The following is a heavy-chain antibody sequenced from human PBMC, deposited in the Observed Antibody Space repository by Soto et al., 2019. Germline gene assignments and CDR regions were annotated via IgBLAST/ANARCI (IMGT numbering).Heavy chain of an antibody. CDR1: GYTFTNYG. CDR3: SRGSSILASGDH. J-gene: IGHJ4*01. D-gene: IGHD6-6*01. V-gene: IGHV1-18*01. CDR2: VSAYNGER. Sequence: QVQLVQSGAEVKKPGASVKVSCKASGYTFTNYGINWVRQAPGQGLEWLGWVSAYNGERRYAQRVQARVIMTTDTSKTTAYMEVRSLRSYHTAVYYCSRGSSILASGDHWGQGTLVTVSS.